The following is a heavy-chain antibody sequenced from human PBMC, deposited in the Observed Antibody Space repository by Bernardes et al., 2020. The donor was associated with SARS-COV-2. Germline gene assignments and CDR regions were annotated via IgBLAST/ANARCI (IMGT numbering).Heavy chain of an antibody. CDR1: GGSISSSNYY. CDR2: IYSSGSS. CDR3: AGSSCGIDCYIGGLRSWDYGMDV. D-gene: IGHD2-21*02. J-gene: IGHJ6*02. Sequence: SEPLSLTCSVSGGSISSSNYYWGWLLQPPGKGLDWIGSIYSSGSSYYNPSLQSRFTESIDTSKNQFSLRLSFVTAADTAVYFCAGSSCGIDCYIGGLRSWDYGMDVWGQGTTVTVSS. V-gene: IGHV4-39*01.